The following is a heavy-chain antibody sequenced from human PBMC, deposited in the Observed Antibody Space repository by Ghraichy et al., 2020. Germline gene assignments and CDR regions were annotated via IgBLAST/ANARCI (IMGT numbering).Heavy chain of an antibody. Sequence: GGSLRLSCAASGFTFDDNAMHWVRQAPGKGLEWVSGVSRNSGSIGYADSVKGRFTITRDNAKNSLYLQMNSLREEETALYYCVKDGAYKGRFDYWGQGTLVTGSS. V-gene: IGHV3-9*01. D-gene: IGHD1-1*01. J-gene: IGHJ4*02. CDR1: GFTFDDNA. CDR3: VKDGAYKGRFDY. CDR2: VSRNSGSI.